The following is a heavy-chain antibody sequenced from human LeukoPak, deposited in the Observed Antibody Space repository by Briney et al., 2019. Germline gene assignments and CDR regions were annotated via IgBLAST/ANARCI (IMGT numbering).Heavy chain of an antibody. V-gene: IGHV3-9*01. CDR1: GFTFDDYA. Sequence: GGSLRLSCAASGFTFDDYAMRWVRQAPGKGLEWVSGISWNSGSIGYADSVKGRFTISRDNAKNSLYLQMNSLRAEDTAVYYCARASSIAAPYYYYYMDVWGKGTTVTVSS. CDR2: ISWNSGSI. CDR3: ARASSIAAPYYYYYMDV. D-gene: IGHD6-6*01. J-gene: IGHJ6*03.